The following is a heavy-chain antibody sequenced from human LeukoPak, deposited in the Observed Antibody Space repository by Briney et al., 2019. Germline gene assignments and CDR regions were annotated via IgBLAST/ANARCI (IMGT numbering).Heavy chain of an antibody. J-gene: IGHJ6*02. CDR3: ARHIRTYYYYYGIDV. CDR1: GYDFSNNW. D-gene: IGHD1-14*01. CDR2: IYPGDSDT. Sequence: GESLKISCKGSGYDFSNNWIGWVRQMPRRGLEWMGIIYPGDSDTRYSPSFQGQVTISVDKSISTAYLQWGSLKASDAAMYYCARHIRTYYYYYGIDVWGQGTTVTVSS. V-gene: IGHV5-51*01.